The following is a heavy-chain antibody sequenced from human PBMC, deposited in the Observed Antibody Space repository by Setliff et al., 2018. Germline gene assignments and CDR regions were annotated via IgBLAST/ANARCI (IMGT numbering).Heavy chain of an antibody. V-gene: IGHV1-18*01. J-gene: IGHJ4*02. CDR2: ISLYDGHT. CDR1: GYNFKTYA. Sequence: GASVKVSCKASGYNFKTYAISWVRQAPGQGLEWMGFISLYDGHTNYAQNFQGRLTVTTDTSTSTAYMELSSLRSDDTAIYFCARHSGRYYVPGTFDSWGQGTLVTVSS. D-gene: IGHD1-26*01. CDR3: ARHSGRYYVPGTFDS.